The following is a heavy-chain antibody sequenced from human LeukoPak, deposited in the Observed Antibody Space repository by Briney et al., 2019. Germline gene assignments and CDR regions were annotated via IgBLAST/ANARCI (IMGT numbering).Heavy chain of an antibody. CDR1: GFSFTKYS. CDR2: ISSYSAHI. Sequence: PGGSLRLSCAASGFSFTKYSMNWVRQAPGKGLEWVSSISSYSAHIYYADSVKGRFTISRDNAKNSLFLQMNSLRAEDTAVYYCAGGSSTTSYYFDYWGQGTVVTVSS. V-gene: IGHV3-21*01. CDR3: AGGSSTTSYYFDY. D-gene: IGHD6-13*01. J-gene: IGHJ4*02.